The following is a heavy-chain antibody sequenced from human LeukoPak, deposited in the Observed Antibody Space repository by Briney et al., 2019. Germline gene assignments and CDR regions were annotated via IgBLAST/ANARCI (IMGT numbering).Heavy chain of an antibody. CDR3: ARGSMRITTFGVVIIQGHFDY. Sequence: SETLSLTCTVSGGSMSSYYWSWIRQPPGKGLEWIGYVYYSGTTSYNPSLKSRVTISLDTSKNQFSLNLRSVIAADTAVYYCARGSMRITTFGVVIIQGHFDYWGQGTLVTVSS. CDR2: VYYSGTT. D-gene: IGHD3-3*01. J-gene: IGHJ4*02. V-gene: IGHV4-59*12. CDR1: GGSMSSYY.